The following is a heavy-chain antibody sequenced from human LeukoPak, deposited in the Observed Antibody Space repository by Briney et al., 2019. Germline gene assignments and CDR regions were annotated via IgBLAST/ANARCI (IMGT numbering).Heavy chain of an antibody. Sequence: GGSLRLSCAASGFTFAIYAMHWVRQAPGKGLEWVAVISYDGNNKYYADSVKGRFTISRDNSKNTLYLQMNSLRAEDTAVYYCARDLVGGWDDSSGYYYGYFDYWGQGTLVTVSS. CDR3: ARDLVGGWDDSSGYYYGYFDY. CDR1: GFTFAIYA. V-gene: IGHV3-30-3*01. D-gene: IGHD3-22*01. CDR2: ISYDGNNK. J-gene: IGHJ4*02.